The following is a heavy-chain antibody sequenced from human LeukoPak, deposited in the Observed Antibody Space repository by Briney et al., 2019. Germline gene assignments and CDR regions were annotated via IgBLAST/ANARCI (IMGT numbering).Heavy chain of an antibody. Sequence: SETLSLTCTVSGGSISSGDYYWSWIRQPPGKGLEWVAYMYYSGSTYYNPSLKSRVTMSADTSKNQLSLKLSSVTAADTAVYYCARPYYYDSRIDPWGRGILVTVSS. V-gene: IGHV4-30-4*01. CDR3: ARPYYYDSRIDP. CDR2: MYYSGST. CDR1: GGSISSGDYY. D-gene: IGHD3-22*01. J-gene: IGHJ5*02.